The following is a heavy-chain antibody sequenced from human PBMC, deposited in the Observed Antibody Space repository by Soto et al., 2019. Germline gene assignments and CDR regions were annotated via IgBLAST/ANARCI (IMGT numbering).Heavy chain of an antibody. V-gene: IGHV4-4*07. D-gene: IGHD5-12*01. CDR1: GGSINTFY. J-gene: IGHJ4*02. Sequence: SETLSLTCTVSGGSINTFYWSWVRQPAGKGLEWIGRIFSSGSTSFNPSLESRVAMSVDTSTNHFSLNLSSATAADMAAYYCAREGSYSAYNFAHGIQLWSFDFWGQGALVTVSS. CDR3: AREGSYSAYNFAHGIQLWSFDF. CDR2: IFSSGST.